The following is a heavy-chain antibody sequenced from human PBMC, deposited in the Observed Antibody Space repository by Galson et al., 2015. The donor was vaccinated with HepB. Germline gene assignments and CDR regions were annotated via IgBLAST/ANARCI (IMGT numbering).Heavy chain of an antibody. J-gene: IGHJ4*02. V-gene: IGHV3-7*03. D-gene: IGHD1-26*01. CDR1: GFTFSSHW. Sequence: SLRLSCAASGFTFSSHWMSWVRQTPGKGLEWVANIKGDGSDIYYGDSVKGRFTISRDNAENSLHLKMNGLRSEDTAVYYCTRGGALLDCWGQGIQVTVSS. CDR3: TRGGALLDC. CDR2: IKGDGSDI.